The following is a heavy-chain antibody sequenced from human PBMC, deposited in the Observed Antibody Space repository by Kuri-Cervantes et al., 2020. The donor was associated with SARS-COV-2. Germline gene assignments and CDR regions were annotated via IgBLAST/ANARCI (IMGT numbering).Heavy chain of an antibody. CDR1: GFTVSDYY. Sequence: GESLKISCAASGFTVSDYYMSWIRQAPGQGLEWVSYISSSGSAIYYADSVKGRFTISRDNAQNSLYLQMNSLRAEDTAVYYCARDRIYGSGSSMDVWGKGTTVTVSS. CDR3: ARDRIYGSGSSMDV. J-gene: IGHJ6*03. V-gene: IGHV3-11*04. D-gene: IGHD3-10*01. CDR2: ISSSGSAI.